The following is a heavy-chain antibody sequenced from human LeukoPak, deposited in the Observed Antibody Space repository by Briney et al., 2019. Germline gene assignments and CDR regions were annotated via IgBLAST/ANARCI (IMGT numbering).Heavy chain of an antibody. J-gene: IGHJ2*01. CDR3: ARRVSGVSWYFDL. D-gene: IGHD5/OR15-5a*01. CDR2: IYHTGTT. CDR1: GVSSISIDYY. V-gene: IGHV4-39*01. Sequence: PSETLSLTCTVSGVSSISIDYYWDWIRPPPGKGPEWLGAIYHTGTTHYNPSLKSRVTISVDTTKNQCPLKLSSVAATDTAVFYCARRVSGVSWYFDLWGRGTLVTVSS.